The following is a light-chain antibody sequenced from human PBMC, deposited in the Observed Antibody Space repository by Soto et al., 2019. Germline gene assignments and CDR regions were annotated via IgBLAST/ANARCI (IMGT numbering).Light chain of an antibody. Sequence: EIVLTQSPGTPSLSPGERATLSCRASQSVSSSYLAWYQQKPGQAPRLLIYGASSRATGNPDRFSGSGSRRDFTRTISRLEPEDFAVYYCQQYGSSPPYTFGQGTKLEIK. CDR3: QQYGSSPPYT. CDR2: GAS. J-gene: IGKJ2*01. V-gene: IGKV3-20*01. CDR1: QSVSSSY.